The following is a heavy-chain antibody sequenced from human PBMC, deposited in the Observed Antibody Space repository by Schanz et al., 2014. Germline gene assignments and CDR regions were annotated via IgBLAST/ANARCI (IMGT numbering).Heavy chain of an antibody. J-gene: IGHJ4*02. V-gene: IGHV3-48*01. CDR2: ITYNGGTI. Sequence: VQLVESGGGVVQPGGSLRLSCAASGFTFRGYAMSWVRQAPGKGLEWISYITYNGGTIYYADSVKGRFTISRDNAKNSLYLEMNSLRAEDTALYYCARDRRNADLDYWGQGTLVTVSS. CDR3: ARDRRNADLDY. CDR1: GFTFRGYA. D-gene: IGHD1-1*01.